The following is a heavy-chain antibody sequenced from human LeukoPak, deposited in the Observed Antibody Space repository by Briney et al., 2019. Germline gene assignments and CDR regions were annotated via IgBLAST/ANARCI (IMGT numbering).Heavy chain of an antibody. CDR3: GRFTRSGDSVY. V-gene: IGHV3-7*04. Sequence: GGSLRLSCAASGFTFSSYAMSWVRQAPGKGLEWVANIKQDGSEKQYVDSVKGRFAISRDNAENSLYLQMNSLKAEDTAMYYCGRFTRSGDSVYWGQGTLVTVSS. CDR1: GFTFSSYA. J-gene: IGHJ4*02. CDR2: IKQDGSEK. D-gene: IGHD7-27*01.